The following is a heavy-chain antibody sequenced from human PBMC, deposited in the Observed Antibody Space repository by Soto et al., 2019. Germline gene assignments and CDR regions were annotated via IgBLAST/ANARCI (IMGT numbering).Heavy chain of an antibody. CDR3: ARDRVWFGELGSWWFDP. CDR2: ISAYNGNT. V-gene: IGHV1-18*01. Sequence: AASVEVSCKASGYTFTSYGISWVRQAPGQGLEWMGWISAYNGNTNYAQKLQGRVTMTTDTSTSTAYMELRSLRSDDTAVYYCARDRVWFGELGSWWFDPWGQGTLVTVSS. J-gene: IGHJ5*02. CDR1: GYTFTSYG. D-gene: IGHD3-10*01.